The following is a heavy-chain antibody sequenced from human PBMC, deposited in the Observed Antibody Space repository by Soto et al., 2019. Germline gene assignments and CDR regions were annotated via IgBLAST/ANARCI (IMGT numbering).Heavy chain of an antibody. CDR1: GYSFTSYW. CDR3: ARLRYSSSWNYYYYGMDV. J-gene: IGHJ6*02. V-gene: IGHV5-51*01. CDR2: IYPGDSDT. D-gene: IGHD6-13*01. Sequence: GESLKISCKGSGYSFTSYWIGWVRQMPGKGLEWMGIIYPGDSDTRYSPSFQGRVTISADKSISTAYLQWSSLKASDTTMYYCARLRYSSSWNYYYYGMDVWGQGTTVTVSS.